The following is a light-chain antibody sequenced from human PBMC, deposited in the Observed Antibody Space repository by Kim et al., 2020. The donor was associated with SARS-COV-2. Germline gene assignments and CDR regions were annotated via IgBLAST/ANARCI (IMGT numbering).Light chain of an antibody. CDR2: DVS. J-gene: IGLJ3*02. CDR3: SSYTSSSTRV. V-gene: IGLV2-14*03. CDR1: SSDVGGYNY. Sequence: GQSITISCSGTSSDVGGYNYVSWYQQHPGKAPKLMIYDVSNRPSGVSNRFSGSKSGNTASLTISGLQAEDEADYYCSSYTSSSTRVFGGGTKLTVL.